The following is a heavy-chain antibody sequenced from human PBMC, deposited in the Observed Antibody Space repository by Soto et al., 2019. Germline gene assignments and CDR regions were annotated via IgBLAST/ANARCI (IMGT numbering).Heavy chain of an antibody. J-gene: IGHJ6*01. CDR1: GFTFTAYA. CDR3: ARACNGGGSSYSYCGIEF. D-gene: IGHD2-15*01. CDR2: ISYDENGQ. Sequence: SLRLSCAASGFTFTAYAMHWVRQAPGKGLDWVALISYDENGQYYADSVKGRFTISRDHSMHTLYLEMHRLRSEDTAVYYYARACNGGGSSYSYCGIEFGGPGATVIVSS. V-gene: IGHV3-30-3*01.